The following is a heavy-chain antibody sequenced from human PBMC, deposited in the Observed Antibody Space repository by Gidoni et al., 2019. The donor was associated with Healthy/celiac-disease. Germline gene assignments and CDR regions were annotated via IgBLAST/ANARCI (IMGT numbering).Heavy chain of an antibody. CDR2: IYSGGST. D-gene: IGHD6-19*01. CDR1: GFTVSSNY. Sequence: EVQLVESGGGLVQPGGSLRLSCAASGFTVSSNYMSWVRQAPGKGLEWVSVIYSGGSTYYADSVKGRFTISRHNSKNTLYLQMNSLRAEDTAVYYCARVLPSVAGTVRDAFDIWGQGTMVTVSS. V-gene: IGHV3-53*04. CDR3: ARVLPSVAGTVRDAFDI. J-gene: IGHJ3*02.